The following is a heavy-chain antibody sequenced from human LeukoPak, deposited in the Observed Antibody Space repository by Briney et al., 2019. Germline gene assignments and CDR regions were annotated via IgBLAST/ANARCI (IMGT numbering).Heavy chain of an antibody. J-gene: IGHJ4*02. Sequence: GGSLRLSCAASGFTFSSYSMNWVRQAPGKGLEWVSYISSSSSTIYYADSVKGRFTISRDNAKNSLYLQMNSLRAKDTAVYYCARGITMVRGVMNYWGQGTLVTVSS. CDR1: GFTFSSYS. CDR2: ISSSSSTI. V-gene: IGHV3-48*01. CDR3: ARGITMVRGVMNY. D-gene: IGHD3-10*01.